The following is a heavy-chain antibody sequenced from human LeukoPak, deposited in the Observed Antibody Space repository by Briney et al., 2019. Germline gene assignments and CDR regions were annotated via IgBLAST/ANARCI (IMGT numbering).Heavy chain of an antibody. CDR2: INPHTGGT. Sequence: GASVKVSCKASGYTFTGYYLHWVRQAPGQGLEWMGWINPHTGGTTYAQNFQGRVTMTRDTSISTAYMELSRLRSDDTAVYYCAREEQQLVKFFDPWGQGTLVTVSS. D-gene: IGHD6-13*01. J-gene: IGHJ5*02. CDR3: AREEQQLVKFFDP. CDR1: GYTFTGYY. V-gene: IGHV1-2*02.